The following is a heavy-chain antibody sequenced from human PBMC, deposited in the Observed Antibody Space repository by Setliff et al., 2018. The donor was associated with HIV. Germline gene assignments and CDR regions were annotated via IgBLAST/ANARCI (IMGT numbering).Heavy chain of an antibody. CDR2: VNPNTGGT. CDR3: ARRVSYASSGYPLGY. V-gene: IGHV1-2*02. Sequence: GASVKVSCKASGYTFTAYYIHWVRQAPGQGLEWMGWVNPNTGGTKYTQQFQGRVTVTTSTNTAYLELTSLISDDTALYFCARRVSYASSGYPLGYWGQGTQVTVSS. D-gene: IGHD3-22*01. CDR1: GYTFTAYY. J-gene: IGHJ4*02.